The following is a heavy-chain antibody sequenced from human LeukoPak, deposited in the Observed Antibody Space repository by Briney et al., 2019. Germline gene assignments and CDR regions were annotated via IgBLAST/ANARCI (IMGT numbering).Heavy chain of an antibody. V-gene: IGHV5-51*01. CDR2: IYPGDSDT. Sequence: GESLKISCKGSGYSFTSHWIGWVRRMPGKGREWMGIIYPGDSDTRYSPSFQGQVTISADKSISTAYLQWSSLKASDTAMYYCARRDYGSGSYYVPYWGQGTLVTVSS. CDR1: GYSFTSHW. D-gene: IGHD3-10*01. J-gene: IGHJ4*02. CDR3: ARRDYGSGSYYVPY.